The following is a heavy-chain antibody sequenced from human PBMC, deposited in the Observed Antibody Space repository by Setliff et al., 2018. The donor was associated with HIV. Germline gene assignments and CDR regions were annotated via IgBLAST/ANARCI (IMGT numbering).Heavy chain of an antibody. J-gene: IGHJ3*02. Sequence: GGSLRLSCAASGFSFSTYAMSWVRQTPGKGLEWVSFISSSAGSTYYSDSVKGRFTISRDNAKNSLYLQMNSLRDEDTAVYYCAKVFLFGIDVFDIWGQGTMVTVSS. CDR1: GFSFSTYA. D-gene: IGHD3-16*01. CDR2: ISSSAGST. CDR3: AKVFLFGIDVFDI. V-gene: IGHV3-23*01.